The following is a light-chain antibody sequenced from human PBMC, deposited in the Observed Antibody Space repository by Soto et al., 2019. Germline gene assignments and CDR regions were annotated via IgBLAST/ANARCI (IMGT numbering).Light chain of an antibody. CDR3: QQRSNWPRT. CDR1: QSVGND. J-gene: IGKJ2*01. V-gene: IGKV3-11*01. Sequence: EIVLTQSPATLSLSPGERATLSCRASQSVGNDLAWYQQRPGQPPRLLIYGASNRATGIPARFSGSGSGTELTFTISSLGPEDFAVYYCQQRSNWPRTFGQGTKVHIK. CDR2: GAS.